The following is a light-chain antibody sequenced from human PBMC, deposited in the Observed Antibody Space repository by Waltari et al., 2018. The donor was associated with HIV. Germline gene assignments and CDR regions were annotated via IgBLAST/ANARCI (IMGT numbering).Light chain of an antibody. J-gene: IGLJ1*01. CDR1: ALPTKY. Sequence: SYELTQPPSVSVSPGQTARITCPGDALPTKYLYWYQQRPGQAPVLVRYKDSERPSGIPERFSGSSSGTTVTLTISGVQAEDEAAYYCQSADSSGTYVFGTGTKVTVL. V-gene: IGLV3-25*03. CDR2: KDS. CDR3: QSADSSGTYV.